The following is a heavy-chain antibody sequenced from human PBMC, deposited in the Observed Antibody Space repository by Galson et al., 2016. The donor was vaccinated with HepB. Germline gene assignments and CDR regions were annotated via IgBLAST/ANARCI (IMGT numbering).Heavy chain of an antibody. CDR2: ISSDGTST. CDR3: ARDTGVVPCFDP. J-gene: IGHJ5*02. CDR1: GCTCSGYT. Sequence: SLRPSCAASGCTCSGYTMNWVRQAPGKGLEWVSHISSDGTSTQYADSVKGRFTISRDNAKNSLYLQMTSLRDEDTGLYFCARDTGVVPCFDPRGQGTLVTVSS. V-gene: IGHV3-48*02. D-gene: IGHD2-15*01.